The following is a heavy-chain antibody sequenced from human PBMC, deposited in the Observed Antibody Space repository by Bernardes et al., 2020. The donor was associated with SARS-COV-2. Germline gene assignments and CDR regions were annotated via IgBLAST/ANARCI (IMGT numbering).Heavy chain of an antibody. CDR3: ASVHGFDSSGFYHRDY. Sequence: GSLRLSCAVSGFTFRSYWMHWVRQVPGKGLVCVSRINSDGSYTNYADSVKGRFTISRDNAKNTLYLQMNSLRAEDTAVYYCASVHGFDSSGFYHRDYWGQGTLVIVSS. CDR1: GFTFRSYW. J-gene: IGHJ4*02. V-gene: IGHV3-74*01. D-gene: IGHD3-22*01. CDR2: INSDGSYT.